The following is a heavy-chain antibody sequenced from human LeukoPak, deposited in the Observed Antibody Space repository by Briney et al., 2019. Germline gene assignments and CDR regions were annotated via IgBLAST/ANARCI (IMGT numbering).Heavy chain of an antibody. CDR1: GFTFSSYS. V-gene: IGHV3-48*02. CDR2: ITSSSTI. Sequence: PGGSLRLSCAASGFTFSSYSMNWVRRAPGKGLQWVSYITSSSTIYYADSVKGRFTISRDNAKNSLYLQMNSLRDEDTAVYYCARGATPDYWGQGTLVTVSS. CDR3: ARGATPDY. J-gene: IGHJ4*02.